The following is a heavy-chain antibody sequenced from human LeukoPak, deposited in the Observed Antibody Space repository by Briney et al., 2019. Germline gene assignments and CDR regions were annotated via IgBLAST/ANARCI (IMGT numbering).Heavy chain of an antibody. D-gene: IGHD6-19*01. J-gene: IGHJ2*01. V-gene: IGHV3-23*01. Sequence: GGSLRLSCAASAFTFSTYAMSWVRQAPGKGLEWVSGVSGSGGSTYYADSVKGRFTISRDNSQNTLYLQLHSLRVEDTAEYYCAKTLRESSGREYFDLWGRGTLVTVSS. CDR2: VSGSGGST. CDR1: AFTFSTYA. CDR3: AKTLRESSGREYFDL.